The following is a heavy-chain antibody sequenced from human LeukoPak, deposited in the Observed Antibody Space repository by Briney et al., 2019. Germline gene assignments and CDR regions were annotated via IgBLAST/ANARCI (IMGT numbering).Heavy chain of an antibody. D-gene: IGHD4-17*01. V-gene: IGHV1-18*01. Sequence: ASVKVSCKASGYTFTSYGISWVRQAPGQGLEWMGWISAYNGNTNYAQKLQGRVTMTTDTSTSTAYMELSSLRSEDTAVYYCARGFPTASSRNTWNWFDPWGQGTLVTVSS. CDR1: GYTFTSYG. CDR3: ARGFPTASSRNTWNWFDP. J-gene: IGHJ5*02. CDR2: ISAYNGNT.